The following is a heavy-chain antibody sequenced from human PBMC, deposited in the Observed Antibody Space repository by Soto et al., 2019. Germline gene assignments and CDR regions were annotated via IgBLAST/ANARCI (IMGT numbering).Heavy chain of an antibody. Sequence: SVKVSCKASGGTLSSYAISWVRQAPGQGLEWMGGIIPIFGTANYAQKFQGRVTITADESTSTAYMELSSLRSEDTAVYYCARVGDYYDSSGLSGPPSYWGQGTLVTVSS. V-gene: IGHV1-69*13. J-gene: IGHJ4*02. D-gene: IGHD3-22*01. CDR2: IIPIFGTA. CDR1: GGTLSSYA. CDR3: ARVGDYYDSSGLSGPPSY.